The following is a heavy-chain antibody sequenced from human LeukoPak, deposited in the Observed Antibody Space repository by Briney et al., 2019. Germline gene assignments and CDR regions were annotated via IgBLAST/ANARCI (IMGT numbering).Heavy chain of an antibody. CDR1: GFSLSTSGVG. D-gene: IGHD1-26*01. V-gene: IGHV2-5*02. CDR2: IYWDGDK. J-gene: IGHJ4*02. CDR3: AHRTNSGSYYRGIDY. Sequence: ESGPTLVNPTQTLTLTCTFSGFSLSTSGVGVGWTLKPPGKALEGLAPIYWDGDKRYSPSLKSRLTITKDTSKNQVVLTMTNMDPVDTATYYCAHRTNSGSYYRGIDYWGQGTLVTVSS.